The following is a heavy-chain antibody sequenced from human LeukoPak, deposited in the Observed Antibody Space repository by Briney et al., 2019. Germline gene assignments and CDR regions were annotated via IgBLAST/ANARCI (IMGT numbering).Heavy chain of an antibody. CDR1: GYTFTGYY. D-gene: IGHD3-16*01. J-gene: IGHJ6*03. CDR2: INPNSGGT. Sequence: ASVKVSCKASGYTFTGYYMHWVRQAPGQGLEWMGWINPNSGGTNYAQKFQGRVTMTRDTSISTAYMELSRMRSDDTAVYYCASYVYYYYYMDVWGKGTTVTVSS. V-gene: IGHV1-2*02. CDR3: ASYVYYYYYMDV.